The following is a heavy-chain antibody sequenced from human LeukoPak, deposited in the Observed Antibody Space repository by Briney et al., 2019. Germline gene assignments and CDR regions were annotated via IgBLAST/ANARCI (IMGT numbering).Heavy chain of an antibody. CDR2: ISSNGGST. D-gene: IGHD6-19*01. J-gene: IGHJ4*02. V-gene: IGHV3-64D*06. CDR1: GFTFSSYA. CDR3: VKDSEGYSSGWTYFDY. Sequence: PGGSLRLSCSASGFTFSSYAMHWVRQAPGKGLEYVSAISSNGGSTYYADSVKGRFTISRDNSKDTLYLQMGSLRAEDTAVYYCVKDSEGYSSGWTYFDYWGQGILVTVSS.